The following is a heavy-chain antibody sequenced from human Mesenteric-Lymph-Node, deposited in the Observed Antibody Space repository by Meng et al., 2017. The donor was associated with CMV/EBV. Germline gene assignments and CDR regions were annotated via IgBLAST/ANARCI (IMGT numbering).Heavy chain of an antibody. CDR3: ARTRRSGYDLDFDY. Sequence: SETLSLTCFVSSGSISSYYWSWIRQDPGQGLEWIGYNYYRGISNYNPSLKGRVTISVDTSKNQFSLKLSSVTAADTAVYYCARTRRSGYDLDFDYWDQGTLVTVSS. V-gene: IGHV4-59*01. J-gene: IGHJ4*02. CDR1: SGSISSYY. D-gene: IGHD5-12*01. CDR2: NYYRGIS.